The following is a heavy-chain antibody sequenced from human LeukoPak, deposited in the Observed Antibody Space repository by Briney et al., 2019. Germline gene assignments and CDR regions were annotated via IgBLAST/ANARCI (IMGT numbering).Heavy chain of an antibody. J-gene: IGHJ6*02. CDR2: ISYDGSNK. V-gene: IGHV3-30*18. Sequence: PGGSLRLSCAASGFTFSSYGMHWVRQAPGKGLEGVAVISYDGSNKYYADSVKGRFTISRDNSKNTLYLQMNSLRADDTAVYYCAKDLFQTDGYYFYGMDVWGQGTTVTVSS. D-gene: IGHD3-10*01. CDR3: AKDLFQTDGYYFYGMDV. CDR1: GFTFSSYG.